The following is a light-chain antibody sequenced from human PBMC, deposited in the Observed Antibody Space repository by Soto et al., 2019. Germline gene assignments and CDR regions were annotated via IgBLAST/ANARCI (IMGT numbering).Light chain of an antibody. CDR2: DVS. CDR1: SSDVGGYNY. V-gene: IGLV2-11*01. CDR3: CSYAGSYPYV. J-gene: IGLJ1*01. Sequence: QSVLTQPRSVSGSPGQSVTISCTGTSSDVGGYNYVSWYQQHPGKAPKLMIYDVSQRPSGVPDRFSGSKSGNTASLTISGLQAEDEADYYCCSYAGSYPYVLGTGTKLT.